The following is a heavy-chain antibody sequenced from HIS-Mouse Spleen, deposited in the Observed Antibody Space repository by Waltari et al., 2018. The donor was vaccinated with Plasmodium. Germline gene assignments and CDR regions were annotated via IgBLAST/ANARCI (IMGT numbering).Heavy chain of an antibody. D-gene: IGHD7-27*01. V-gene: IGHV4-34*01. CDR1: GGSFSGYY. CDR3: ARVIPLGIPHLDY. J-gene: IGHJ4*02. Sequence: QVQLQQWGAGLLKPSETLSLTCAVYGGSFSGYYWSWIRQPPGKGLEWIGEINHSGSTNYNPSLKSRVTISVDTSKNQFSLKLSAVTAADTAGYYCARVIPLGIPHLDYWGQGTLVTVSS. CDR2: INHSGST.